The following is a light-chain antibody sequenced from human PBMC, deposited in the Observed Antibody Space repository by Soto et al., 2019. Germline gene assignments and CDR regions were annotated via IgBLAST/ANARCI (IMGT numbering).Light chain of an antibody. V-gene: IGKV1-39*01. CDR3: QHSNSYSEA. J-gene: IGKJ1*01. CDR2: AAT. CDR1: QSISSY. Sequence: DIQMTQSPSSLSASVGDRVTITCRASQSISSYLNWYQHKPGKAPNIIIYAATTLQSGVPSRFSGSGSGTDVTLTISSLKKDDGATYYCQHSNSYSEAFGQGTKVDIK.